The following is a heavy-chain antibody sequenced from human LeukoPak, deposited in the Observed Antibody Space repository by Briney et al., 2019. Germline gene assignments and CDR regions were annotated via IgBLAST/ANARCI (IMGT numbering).Heavy chain of an antibody. V-gene: IGHV3-9*03. CDR1: GFTFDDYA. CDR3: AKGRGIAVAGNWFDY. Sequence: GGSLRLSCAASGFTFDDYAMHWVRQAPGKGLEWVSGISWNSGSIGYADSVKGRFTISRDNAKNSLYLQMNSLRAEDMALYYCAKGRGIAVAGNWFDYWGQGTLVTVSS. CDR2: ISWNSGSI. J-gene: IGHJ4*02. D-gene: IGHD6-19*01.